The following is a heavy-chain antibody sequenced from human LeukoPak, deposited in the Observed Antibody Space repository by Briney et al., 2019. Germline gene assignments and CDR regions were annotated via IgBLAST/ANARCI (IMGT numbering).Heavy chain of an antibody. Sequence: PGGSLGLSCAASGFTFSSYWMHWVRQAPGKGLVWVSSISSDGKSTTYADSVRGRFTISRDTAKNTLYLQMNSLRAEDTAVYYCARGADRYYDYWGQGTLVTVSS. V-gene: IGHV3-74*01. D-gene: IGHD6-6*01. CDR3: ARGADRYYDY. CDR1: GFTFSSYW. CDR2: ISSDGKST. J-gene: IGHJ4*02.